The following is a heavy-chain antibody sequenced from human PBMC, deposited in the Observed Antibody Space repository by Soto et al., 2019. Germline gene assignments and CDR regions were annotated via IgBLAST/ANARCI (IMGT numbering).Heavy chain of an antibody. Sequence: SETLSLTCTVSGGSISSGGYYWSWIRQPPGKGLEWIGYIYYNGSTTYNPSLKSRVTISTDTSRSQLSLQLTSATPADTAVYYCARVLPGIAAAYDAFDVWGQGTMVTVSS. CDR1: GGSISSGGYY. J-gene: IGHJ3*01. D-gene: IGHD6-13*01. V-gene: IGHV4-61*08. CDR3: ARVLPGIAAAYDAFDV. CDR2: IYYNGST.